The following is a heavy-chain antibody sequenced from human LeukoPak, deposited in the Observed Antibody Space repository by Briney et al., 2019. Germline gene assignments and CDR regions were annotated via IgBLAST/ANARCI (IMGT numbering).Heavy chain of an antibody. CDR1: GFSFSSYW. D-gene: IGHD3-22*01. V-gene: IGHV3-7*01. CDR2: IKSDGSQK. Sequence: PGGSLRLSCEASGFSFSSYWMTWVRQAPGKGLEWVANIKSDGSQKDYVHSVMGRFTISRDNGKNLLFLQMNSLRAEDTAVYYCARAVAADYDSSGDSFAGDYFDYWGQGTLVTVSS. CDR3: ARAVAADYDSSGDSFAGDYFDY. J-gene: IGHJ4*02.